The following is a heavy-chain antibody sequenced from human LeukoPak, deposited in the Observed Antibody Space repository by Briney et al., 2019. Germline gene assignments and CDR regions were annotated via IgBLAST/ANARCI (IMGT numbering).Heavy chain of an antibody. CDR1: GGSISIYY. CDR3: ARHPVLMMSTIQGVFDY. CDR2: VYNSENT. Sequence: AETLSLTCTVSGGSISIYYWSWIRQPPGKGLEWIGYVYNSENTNYNPSLKSRATISADTSKNQFSLKLSSVTAADTAVYYCARHPVLMMSTIQGVFDYWGQGSLVTVSS. D-gene: IGHD5/OR15-5a*01. V-gene: IGHV4-59*08. J-gene: IGHJ4*01.